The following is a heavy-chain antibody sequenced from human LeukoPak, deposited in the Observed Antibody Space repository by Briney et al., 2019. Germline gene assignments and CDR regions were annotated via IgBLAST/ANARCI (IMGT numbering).Heavy chain of an antibody. Sequence: GASVKVSCKASGYTFTSYGISWVRQAPGQGLEWMGWISAYNGNTNYAQKLQGRVTMTTDTSKSTAYMELRSLRSDDTAVYYCARGNAYSGSYWSALDYYYYGMDVWGQGTTVTVSS. CDR3: ARGNAYSGSYWSALDYYYYGMDV. J-gene: IGHJ6*02. V-gene: IGHV1-18*01. CDR1: GYTFTSYG. CDR2: ISAYNGNT. D-gene: IGHD1-26*01.